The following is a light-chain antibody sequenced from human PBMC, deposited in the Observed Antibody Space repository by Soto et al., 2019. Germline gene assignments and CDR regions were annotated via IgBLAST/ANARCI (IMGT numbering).Light chain of an antibody. J-gene: IGLJ1*01. CDR2: EVS. Sequence: QSALTQPASVSGSPGQSITISCTGTSSDVGGYNYVSWYQQHPGKAPKLMIYEVSNRPSGVSNRFSGSKSGNTASLTISGLQAEDEADYYCSSYTSSSKVFGTGTKLNVL. V-gene: IGLV2-14*01. CDR1: SSDVGGYNY. CDR3: SSYTSSSKV.